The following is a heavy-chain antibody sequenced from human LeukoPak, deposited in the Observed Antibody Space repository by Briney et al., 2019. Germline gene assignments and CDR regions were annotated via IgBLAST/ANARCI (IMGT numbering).Heavy chain of an antibody. J-gene: IGHJ6*02. Sequence: GGSLRLSCAASGFTFSSYAMSWVRQAPGKGLEWVSTLSGSGVSTYYADSVKGRFTISRDNSKNTLSLQMNSLRAEDAAVYYCSKSYSTGWYFGNGMDVWGPGTTVIVSS. D-gene: IGHD6-19*01. V-gene: IGHV3-23*01. CDR1: GFTFSSYA. CDR2: LSGSGVST. CDR3: SKSYSTGWYFGNGMDV.